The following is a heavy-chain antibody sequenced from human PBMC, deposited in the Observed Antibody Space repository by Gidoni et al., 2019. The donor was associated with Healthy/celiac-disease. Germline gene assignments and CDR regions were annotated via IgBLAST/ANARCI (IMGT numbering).Heavy chain of an antibody. CDR2: INAGNGNT. CDR1: GYTFTSYA. V-gene: IGHV1-3*01. J-gene: IGHJ4*02. D-gene: IGHD4-17*01. CDR3: ARGRIYGDYLSYFDY. Sequence: QVQLVQSGAEVKKPGASVKVSCKASGYTFTSYAMHWVRQAPGQRLEWMGWINAGNGNTKYSQKFQGRVTITRDTSASTAYMELSSLRSEDTAVYYCARGRIYGDYLSYFDYWGQGTLVTVSS.